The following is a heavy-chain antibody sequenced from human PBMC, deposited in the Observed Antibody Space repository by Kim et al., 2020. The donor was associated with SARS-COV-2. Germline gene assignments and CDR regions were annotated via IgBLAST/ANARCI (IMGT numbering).Heavy chain of an antibody. Sequence: SETLSLTCAVYGGSFSGYYWSWIRQPPGKGLEWIGEINHSGSTNYNPSLKSRVTISVDTSKNQFSLKLSSVTAADTAVYYCARGSPFDSKIRRGFDYWGQGTLVTVSS. J-gene: IGHJ4*02. D-gene: IGHD3-22*01. V-gene: IGHV4-34*01. CDR1: GGSFSGYY. CDR3: ARGSPFDSKIRRGFDY. CDR2: INHSGST.